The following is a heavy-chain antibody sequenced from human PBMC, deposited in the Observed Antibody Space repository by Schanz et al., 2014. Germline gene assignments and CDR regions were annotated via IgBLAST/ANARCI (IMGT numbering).Heavy chain of an antibody. CDR3: SKDKQGSRSDDS. CDR2: LSGDGGTT. J-gene: IGHJ5*01. Sequence: EVQLVESGGGLVQPGGSLRLSCAASGFSFSSYTMSWVRQAPGKGLQWVSSLSGDGGTTHYADSVKGRFTISRDNSKNTLYLQVNSLRAEDTAVYYCSKDKQGSRSDDSWGQGTLVTVSS. CDR1: GFSFSSYT. V-gene: IGHV3-23*04. D-gene: IGHD2-15*01.